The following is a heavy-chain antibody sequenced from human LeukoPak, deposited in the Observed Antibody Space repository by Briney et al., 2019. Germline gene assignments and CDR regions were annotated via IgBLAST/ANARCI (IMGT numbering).Heavy chain of an antibody. CDR1: GFTFSSYW. D-gene: IGHD3-22*01. CDR2: INSDGSST. V-gene: IGHV3-74*03. CDR3: ARGLYESSCHTLGL. Sequence: GGSLRLSCAASGFTFSSYWMHWVRRAPGKGLMWVSRINSDGSSTKYAGSVKGRFTISRDNAKNTLYLQMDSLRAEDTAVYHCARGLYESSCHTLGLWGQGTLVTVSS. J-gene: IGHJ4*02.